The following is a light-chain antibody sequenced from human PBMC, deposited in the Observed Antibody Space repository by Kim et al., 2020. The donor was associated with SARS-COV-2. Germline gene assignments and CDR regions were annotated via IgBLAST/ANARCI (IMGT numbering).Light chain of an antibody. V-gene: IGKV1-5*03. J-gene: IGKJ1*01. CDR2: HAS. CDR3: QQYNTYSGT. CDR1: QSIDTW. Sequence: ASVGDRVTIPCRASQSIDTWLAWSQQRPGKAPKLLIYHASTLESGVPSRFSGSGSGTEFTLTISSLQPDDFATYFCQQYNTYSGTFGQGTKVDIK.